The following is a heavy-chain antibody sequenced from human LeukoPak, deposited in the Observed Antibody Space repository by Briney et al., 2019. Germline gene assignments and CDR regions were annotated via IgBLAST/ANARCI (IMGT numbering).Heavy chain of an antibody. CDR2: IYYSGST. D-gene: IGHD3-10*01. V-gene: IGHV4-39*01. CDR1: GGSISSSSYY. J-gene: IGHJ4*02. Sequence: PSETLSLTCTVSGGSISSSSYYWGWIRQPPGKGLEWIGSIYYSGSTYYNPSLKSRVTISVDTSKNQFSLKLSSVTAADTAVYYCARRSDGSGSLVDYWGQGTLVTVSS. CDR3: ARRSDGSGSLVDY.